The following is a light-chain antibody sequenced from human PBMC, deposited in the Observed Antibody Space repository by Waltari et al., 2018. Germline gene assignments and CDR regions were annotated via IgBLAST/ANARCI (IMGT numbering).Light chain of an antibody. CDR1: QSVLYSSNNKNY. CDR2: WAS. CDR3: QQYYSTPPYT. Sequence: DIVMTQSPDSLAVSLGERATINCKSSQSVLYSSNNKNYLAWYQQKPGQHPKLLIYWASTRESGVPDRFSGSGSGTDFTLTISSLQAEDVAVYYYQQYYSTPPYTFGQGTKLEIK. J-gene: IGKJ2*01. V-gene: IGKV4-1*01.